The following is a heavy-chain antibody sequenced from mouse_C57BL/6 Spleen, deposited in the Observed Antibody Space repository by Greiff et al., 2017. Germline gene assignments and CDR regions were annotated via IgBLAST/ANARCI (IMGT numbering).Heavy chain of an antibody. CDR3: ARPHYYGSSPFAY. CDR1: GFTFSDYY. J-gene: IGHJ3*01. V-gene: IGHV5-12*01. D-gene: IGHD1-1*01. CDR2: ISNGGGST. Sequence: EVMLVESGGGLVQPGGSLKLSCAASGFTFSDYYMYWVRQTPEKRLEWVAYISNGGGSTYYPDTVKGRFTISRDNAKNTLYLQMSRLKSEDTAMYYCARPHYYGSSPFAYWGQGTLVTVSA.